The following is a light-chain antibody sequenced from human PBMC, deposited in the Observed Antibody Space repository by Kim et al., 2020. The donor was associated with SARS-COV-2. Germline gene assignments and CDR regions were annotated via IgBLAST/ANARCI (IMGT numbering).Light chain of an antibody. CDR1: SRMGLY. CDR3: NSRDSSGNHLV. Sequence: ALGQTGRIKGQGDSRMGLYASWYRQKPGQAPVLLTYGENKRPSGIPDRFSGSHSVNTATLTISGAQAADEADYYCNSRDSSGNHLVFGGGTQLTVL. J-gene: IGLJ2*01. CDR2: GEN. V-gene: IGLV3-19*01.